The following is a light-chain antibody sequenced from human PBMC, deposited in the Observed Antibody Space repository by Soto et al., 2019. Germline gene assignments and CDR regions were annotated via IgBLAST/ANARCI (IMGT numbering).Light chain of an antibody. J-gene: IGKJ5*01. CDR1: QSISSK. CDR2: GIS. Sequence: IAMTHSPATLSVSPWEIATRSCRASQSISSKLAWYQQKPGQAPRLLIYGISKRATDIPDRFSGSGSGTEFTLTISSLQPEDFATYYCQQHGQWPITFGQGTRLEIK. CDR3: QQHGQWPIT. V-gene: IGKV3D-15*01.